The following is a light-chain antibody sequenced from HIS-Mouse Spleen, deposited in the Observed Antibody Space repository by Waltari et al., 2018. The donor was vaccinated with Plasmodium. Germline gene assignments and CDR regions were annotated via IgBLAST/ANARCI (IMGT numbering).Light chain of an antibody. CDR1: ALPKKY. CDR2: EDS. CDR3: YSTDSSGNHRV. J-gene: IGLJ3*02. Sequence: SYELTQPPSVSVSPGQTARITCSGDALPKKYAYWYQQKSGQAPVLVLYEDSKRPSGIPERFSESSSVTMASLTISGAQVEDEADYYCYSTDSSGNHRVFGGETKLTVL. V-gene: IGLV3-10*01.